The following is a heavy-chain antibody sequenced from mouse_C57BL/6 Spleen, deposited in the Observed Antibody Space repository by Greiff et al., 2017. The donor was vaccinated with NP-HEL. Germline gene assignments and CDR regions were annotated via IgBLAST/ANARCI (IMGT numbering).Heavy chain of an antibody. Sequence: VQLQQPGAELVMPGASVKLSCKASGYTFTSYWMHWVKQRPGQGLEWIGEIDPSDSYTNYNQKFKGKSTLTVDKSSSTAYMQLSSLTSEDSAVYYCARNYGSSYGDWYFDVWGTGTTVTVSS. J-gene: IGHJ1*03. CDR2: IDPSDSYT. CDR3: ARNYGSSYGDWYFDV. CDR1: GYTFTSYW. V-gene: IGHV1-69*01. D-gene: IGHD1-1*01.